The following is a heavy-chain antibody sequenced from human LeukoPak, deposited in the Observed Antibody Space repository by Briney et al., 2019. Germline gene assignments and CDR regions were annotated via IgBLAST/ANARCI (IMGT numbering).Heavy chain of an antibody. V-gene: IGHV4-59*08. CDR2: IYYNGAT. Sequence: SSETLSLTCTVSGGSISTYYWSWIRQPPGKGLEWIGYIYYNGATDYNPSLKSRVTISVDTSKNEFSLKLSSVTAADTALYYCARRTVTNGWFRIDYWGQGSLVIVSS. J-gene: IGHJ4*02. CDR1: GGSISTYY. D-gene: IGHD6-19*01. CDR3: ARRTVTNGWFRIDY.